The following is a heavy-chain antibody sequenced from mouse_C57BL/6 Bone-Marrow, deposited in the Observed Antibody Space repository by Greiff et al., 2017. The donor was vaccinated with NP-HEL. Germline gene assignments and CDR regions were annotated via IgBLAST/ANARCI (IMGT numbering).Heavy chain of an antibody. CDR2: IYPRDGST. Sequence: VPLQQSDAELVKPGASVKISCKVSGYTFTDHTIHWMKQRPEQGLEWIGYIYPRDGSTKYNEKFKGKATLTADKSSSTAYMQLNSLTSEDSAVYFCAKFANYYGSSLYFDYWGQGTTLTVSS. D-gene: IGHD1-1*01. CDR3: AKFANYYGSSLYFDY. V-gene: IGHV1-78*01. J-gene: IGHJ2*01. CDR1: GYTFTDHT.